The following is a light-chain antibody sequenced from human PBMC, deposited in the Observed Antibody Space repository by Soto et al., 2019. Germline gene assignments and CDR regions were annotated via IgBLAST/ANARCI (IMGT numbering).Light chain of an antibody. CDR2: TAS. Sequence: DIQMTQSPSSLSASVGDRVTISCRASQDISNYLAWYQQKPGKVTQLLIHTASTLQSGVPSRFSGSGSGTDFSLTITSLQPEDVATYYCQKYVSVPLTFGGGTKVEIK. J-gene: IGKJ4*01. CDR3: QKYVSVPLT. CDR1: QDISNY. V-gene: IGKV1-27*01.